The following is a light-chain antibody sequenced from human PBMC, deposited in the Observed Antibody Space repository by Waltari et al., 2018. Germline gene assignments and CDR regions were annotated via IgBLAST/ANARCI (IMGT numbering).Light chain of an antibody. CDR2: EVT. Sequence: QSALTQPASVSGSPGQSIPISCPDVGSSIVFSWYQQYPGKAPKLMIYEVTKRPSGVSTRFSGSKSGNTASLTISGLQGEDEADYYCCSYAGSSTWVFGGGTKVTVL. CDR3: CSYAGSSTWV. CDR1: VGSSIV. V-gene: IGLV2-23*02. J-gene: IGLJ3*02.